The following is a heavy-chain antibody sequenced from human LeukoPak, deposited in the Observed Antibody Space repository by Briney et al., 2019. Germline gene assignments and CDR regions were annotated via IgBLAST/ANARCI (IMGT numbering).Heavy chain of an antibody. Sequence: GASVKVSCKASGYTFTSYDINWVRQATGQGLEWMGWMNPNSGNTGYAQKFQGRVTMTRNTSISTAYVELSSLRSEDTAVYYCARGGLYGYYYYYYMDVWGKGTTVTISS. V-gene: IGHV1-8*01. J-gene: IGHJ6*03. CDR1: GYTFTSYD. CDR3: ARGGLYGYYYYYYMDV. D-gene: IGHD2/OR15-2a*01. CDR2: MNPNSGNT.